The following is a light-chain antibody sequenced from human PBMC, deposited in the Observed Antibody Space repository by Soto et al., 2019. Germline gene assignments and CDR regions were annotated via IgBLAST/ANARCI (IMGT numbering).Light chain of an antibody. V-gene: IGLV2-8*01. J-gene: IGLJ1*01. CDR2: EVS. CDR1: SSDVGGYNY. Sequence: QSVLTQPPSASGSPGQSVTISCTGTSSDVGGYNYVSWYQQHPGKAPKLMIYEVSKRPSGAPDLFSGSKSGNTASLTVSGLQAEDEADYYCSSYAGRLYVFGTGTRSPS. CDR3: SSYAGRLYV.